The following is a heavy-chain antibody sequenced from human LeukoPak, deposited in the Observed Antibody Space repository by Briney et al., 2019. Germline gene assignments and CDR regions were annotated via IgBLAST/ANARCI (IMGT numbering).Heavy chain of an antibody. J-gene: IGHJ4*02. D-gene: IGHD6-13*01. CDR1: GFTFSSYP. CDR2: ISGSGGST. Sequence: HPGGSLRLSCAASGFTFSSYPMSWVRQAPGKGLEWVSAISGSGGSTYYADSVKGRFTISRDNSKNTLYLQMNSLRAEDTAVYYCAKYQHPILTAAAGTGWGQGTLVTVSS. V-gene: IGHV3-23*01. CDR3: AKYQHPILTAAAGTG.